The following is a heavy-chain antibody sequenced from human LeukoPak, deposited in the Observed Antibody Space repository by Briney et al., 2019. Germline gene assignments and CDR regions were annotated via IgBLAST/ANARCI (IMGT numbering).Heavy chain of an antibody. CDR2: INPNSGGT. D-gene: IGHD3-16*01. Sequence: GASVKVSCKASGYTFTGYYMHWVRQAPGQGLEWMGWINPNSGGTNYAQKFQGRVTMTRDTSISTAYMELSRLRSDDTAVYYCAREGDYGTYYFDYWGQGTLVTVSS. CDR3: AREGDYGTYYFDY. CDR1: GYTFTGYY. J-gene: IGHJ4*02. V-gene: IGHV1-2*02.